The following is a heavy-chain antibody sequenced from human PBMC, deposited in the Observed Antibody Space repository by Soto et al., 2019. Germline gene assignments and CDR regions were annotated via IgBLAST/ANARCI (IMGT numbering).Heavy chain of an antibody. D-gene: IGHD6-13*01. Sequence: QVQLVQSGAEVKKPGSSVKVSCKASGGTFSSYAISWVRQAPGQGLEWMGGIIPIFGTENYAQKFQGRVTITADESTSPAYLELRSLSAEDTAVYYCARDVIAAAGTAGWGQGTLVTVSS. V-gene: IGHV1-69*12. CDR3: ARDVIAAAGTAG. J-gene: IGHJ4*02. CDR1: GGTFSSYA. CDR2: IIPIFGTE.